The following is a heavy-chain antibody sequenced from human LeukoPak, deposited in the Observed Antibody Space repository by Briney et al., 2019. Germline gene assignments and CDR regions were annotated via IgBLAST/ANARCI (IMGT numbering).Heavy chain of an antibody. Sequence: PSETLSLTCTVSGGSISSYYWSWIRQPAGKGLEWIGRIYTSGSTNYNPFLKSRVTMSVDTSKNQFSLKLSSVTAADTAVYYCARDRITGTSPQIGYYYYYMDVWGKGTTVTVSS. J-gene: IGHJ6*03. CDR3: ARDRITGTSPQIGYYYYYMDV. V-gene: IGHV4-4*07. D-gene: IGHD1-7*01. CDR1: GGSISSYY. CDR2: IYTSGST.